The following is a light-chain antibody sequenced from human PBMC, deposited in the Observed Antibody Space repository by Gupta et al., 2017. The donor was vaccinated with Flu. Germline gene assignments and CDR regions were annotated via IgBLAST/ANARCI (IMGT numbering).Light chain of an antibody. CDR1: SSDVGGYKY. Sequence: VTTASTGASSDVGGYKYFSCYQHHHGHPPKLMMYAVSERPSGVTARFSCSTSGNTASLTVXGXQADDEXYYYWSSYGGSNNLGVFGAGTKLTVL. CDR3: SSYGGSNNLGV. J-gene: IGLJ3*02. CDR2: AVS. V-gene: IGLV2-8*01.